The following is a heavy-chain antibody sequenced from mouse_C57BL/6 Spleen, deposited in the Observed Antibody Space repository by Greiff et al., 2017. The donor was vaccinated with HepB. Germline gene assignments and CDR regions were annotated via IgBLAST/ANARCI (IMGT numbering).Heavy chain of an antibody. CDR3: ARSDIYYDDY. J-gene: IGHJ2*01. Sequence: QVQLQQSGAELVKPGASVKLSCKASGYTFTSYWMHWVKQRPGQGLEWIGMIHPNSGSTNYNEKFKSKATLTVDKSSSTAYMQLSSLTSEDSAVYYCARSDIYYDDYWGQGTTLTVAS. D-gene: IGHD2-4*01. CDR1: GYTFTSYW. CDR2: IHPNSGST. V-gene: IGHV1-64*01.